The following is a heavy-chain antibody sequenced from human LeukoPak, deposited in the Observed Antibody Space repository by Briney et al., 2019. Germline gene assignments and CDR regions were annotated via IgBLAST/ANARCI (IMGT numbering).Heavy chain of an antibody. CDR1: GYTFLSYG. CDR2: ISAYNGNT. Sequence: ASVTETFTGCGYTFLSYGCRWVRQAPGQGLEWMGWISAYNGNTKYPQKFQGRVTLTTDTSTSTAYMELRSLTSDDTAVYYCGRSSGYYVDCDYWGERAPVTVSS. J-gene: IGHJ4*02. V-gene: IGHV1-18*01. CDR3: GRSSGYYVDCDY. D-gene: IGHD3-22*01.